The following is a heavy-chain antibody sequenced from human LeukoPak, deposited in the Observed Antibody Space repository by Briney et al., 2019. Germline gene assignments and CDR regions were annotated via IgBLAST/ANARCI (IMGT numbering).Heavy chain of an antibody. CDR1: GGSISSGSYY. Sequence: SETLSLTCTVSGGSISSGSYYWSWIRQPAGKGLEWIGRIYTSGSTNYNPSLKSRVTISVDTSKNQFSLKLSSVTAADTAVYYCAKQRANWGSDYFDYWGQGTLVTVSS. CDR2: IYTSGST. CDR3: AKQRANWGSDYFDY. D-gene: IGHD7-27*01. V-gene: IGHV4-61*02. J-gene: IGHJ4*02.